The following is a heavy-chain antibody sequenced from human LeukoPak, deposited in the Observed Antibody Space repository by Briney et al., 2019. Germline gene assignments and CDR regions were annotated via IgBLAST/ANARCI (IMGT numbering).Heavy chain of an antibody. V-gene: IGHV4-59*01. CDR2: IYYSGST. J-gene: IGHJ5*02. CDR3: ARDGSGWYGWFDP. D-gene: IGHD6-19*01. Sequence: SETLSLTCTVSGGSISSYYWSWIRQPPGKGLEWVGYIYYSGSTNYNPSLKSRVTISVDTSKNQFSLKLSSVDAADTAVYYCARDGSGWYGWFDPWGQGTLVTVSS. CDR1: GGSISSYY.